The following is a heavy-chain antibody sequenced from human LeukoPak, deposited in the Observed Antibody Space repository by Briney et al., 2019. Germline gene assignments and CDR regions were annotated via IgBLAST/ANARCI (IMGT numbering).Heavy chain of an antibody. V-gene: IGHV4-59*01. D-gene: IGHD3-22*01. Sequence: SETLSLTCTVSGGSISSYYWSWIRQPPGKGLEWIGYIYYSGSTNYNPPLKSRVTISVDTSKNQFSLKLSSVTAADTAVHYCARGELDYYDSSGYTPFDYWGQGTLVTVSS. CDR1: GGSISSYY. CDR2: IYYSGST. J-gene: IGHJ4*02. CDR3: ARGELDYYDSSGYTPFDY.